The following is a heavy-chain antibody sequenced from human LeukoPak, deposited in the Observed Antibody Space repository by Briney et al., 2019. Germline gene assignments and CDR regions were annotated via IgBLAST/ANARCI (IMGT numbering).Heavy chain of an antibody. J-gene: IGHJ3*02. CDR3: ARGHHIIVVVPAAIEAFDI. CDR1: GYTFTSYY. CDR2: INPSGGST. V-gene: IGHV1-46*01. Sequence: GASVNVSCKASGYTFTSYYMHWVRQAPGQGLEWMGIINPSGGSTSCAQKFQGRVTMTRDTSTSTVYMELSSLRSEDTAVYYCARGHHIIVVVPAAIEAFDIWGQGTMVTVSS. D-gene: IGHD2-2*01.